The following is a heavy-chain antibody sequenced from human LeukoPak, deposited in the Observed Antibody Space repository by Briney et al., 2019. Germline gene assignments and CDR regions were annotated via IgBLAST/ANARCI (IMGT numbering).Heavy chain of an antibody. Sequence: GESLKISCKGSGYSFTNYWIGWVRQMPGKGLEWMGIIYPGDSDTRYNPSFQDQVTISADKSISTAYLQWSSLKASDTAMYYRARQRFTMRAYAGNWFDPWGQGTLVTVSS. D-gene: IGHD3-10*01. CDR1: GYSFTNYW. CDR2: IYPGDSDT. CDR3: ARQRFTMRAYAGNWFDP. J-gene: IGHJ5*02. V-gene: IGHV5-51*01.